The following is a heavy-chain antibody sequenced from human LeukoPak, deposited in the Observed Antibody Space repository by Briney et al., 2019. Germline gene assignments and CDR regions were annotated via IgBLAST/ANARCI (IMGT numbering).Heavy chain of an antibody. J-gene: IGHJ4*02. V-gene: IGHV4-39*07. D-gene: IGHD6-19*01. CDR1: GGSISSSSYY. Sequence: SETLSLTCTVSGGSISSSSYYWGWIRQPPGKGLEWIGSIYYSGSTYYNPSLKSRVTISVDTSKNQFSLKLSSVTAADTAVYYCAPQNSSGWYHFDYWGQGTLVTVSS. CDR3: APQNSSGWYHFDY. CDR2: IYYSGST.